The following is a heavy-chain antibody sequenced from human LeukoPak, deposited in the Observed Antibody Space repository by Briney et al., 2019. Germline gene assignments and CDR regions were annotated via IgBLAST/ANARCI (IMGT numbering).Heavy chain of an antibody. V-gene: IGHV1-69*06. CDR2: IIPTFGTA. J-gene: IGHJ4*02. D-gene: IGHD6-13*01. CDR1: GGTFSSYA. Sequence: ASVKVSCKASGGTFSSYAISWVRQAPGQGLEWMGRIIPTFGTANYAQKFQGRVTITADKSTSTAYMELSSLRSEDTAVYYCARDRVEEVAAAGTGYWGQGTLVTVSS. CDR3: ARDRVEEVAAAGTGY.